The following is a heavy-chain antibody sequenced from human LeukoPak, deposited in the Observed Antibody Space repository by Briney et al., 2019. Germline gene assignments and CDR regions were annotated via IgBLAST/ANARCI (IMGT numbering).Heavy chain of an antibody. CDR2: ISYDGSNK. CDR3: ARSLLYHPYFDY. J-gene: IGHJ4*02. CDR1: GFTFSSYA. V-gene: IGHV3-30*04. D-gene: IGHD2-2*02. Sequence: GGSLRLSCAASGFTFSSYAMHWVRQAPGKGLEWVAVISYDGSNKYYADSVKGRFTISRDNSKNTLYLQMNSLRAEDTAVYYCARSLLYHPYFDYWGQGTLVTVSS.